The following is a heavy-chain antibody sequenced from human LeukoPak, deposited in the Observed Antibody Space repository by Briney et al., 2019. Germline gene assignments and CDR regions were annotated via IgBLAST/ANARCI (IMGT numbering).Heavy chain of an antibody. CDR3: AREGEAELPDAFDI. Sequence: SVKVSCKASGGTFSSYAISWVRQAPGQGLEWMGGIIPIFGTANYAQKFQGRVTITTDESTSTAYMELSSLRSEDTAVYYCAREGEAELPDAFDIWGQGTMVTVSS. V-gene: IGHV1-69*05. J-gene: IGHJ3*02. D-gene: IGHD1-7*01. CDR1: GGTFSSYA. CDR2: IIPIFGTA.